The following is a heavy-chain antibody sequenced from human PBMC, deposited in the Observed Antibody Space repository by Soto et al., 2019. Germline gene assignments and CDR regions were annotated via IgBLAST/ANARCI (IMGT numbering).Heavy chain of an antibody. D-gene: IGHD3-3*01. CDR1: GYPVTAYY. J-gene: IGHJ3*02. CDR2: INPATGAA. Sequence: QLHLVQSGAVVKKPGASVTVSCSASGYPVTAYYMHWVRQAPGRGLEWMGGINPATGAAKYTQTIQGRVTITRDASPSTVFMELSRLTAENTAAFFWARGGGVGVAGSAAFDMWGQGTLVTVSS. V-gene: IGHV1-2*02. CDR3: ARGGGVGVAGSAAFDM.